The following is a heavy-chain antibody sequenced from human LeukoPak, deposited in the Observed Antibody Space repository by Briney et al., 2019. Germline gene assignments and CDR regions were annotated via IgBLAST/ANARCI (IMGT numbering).Heavy chain of an antibody. Sequence: GGSLRLSCAASGFTFSTYNINWVRQAPGKGLEWVSSISGTSTYIYYADSVKGRFTISRDNAKNSLYLQMNSLRAEDTAVYYCARGTMVRGIPSWFDPWGQGTLVTVSS. CDR1: GFTFSTYN. CDR2: ISGTSTYI. V-gene: IGHV3-21*01. CDR3: ARGTMVRGIPSWFDP. J-gene: IGHJ5*02. D-gene: IGHD3-10*01.